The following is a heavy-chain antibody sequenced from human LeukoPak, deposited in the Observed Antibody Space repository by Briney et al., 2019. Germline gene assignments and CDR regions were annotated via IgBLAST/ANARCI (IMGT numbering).Heavy chain of an antibody. V-gene: IGHV3-23*01. CDR1: GFTFSSHA. D-gene: IGHD6-13*01. CDR2: ISGSGGST. Sequence: GGSLRLSCAASGFTFSSHAMSWVRQAPGKGLEWVSAISGSGGSTYYADSVKGRFTISRDNSKNTLFLQMNSLRAEDTAVYYCAKVPQGYSSSWYYFDYWGQGTLVTVSS. J-gene: IGHJ4*02. CDR3: AKVPQGYSSSWYYFDY.